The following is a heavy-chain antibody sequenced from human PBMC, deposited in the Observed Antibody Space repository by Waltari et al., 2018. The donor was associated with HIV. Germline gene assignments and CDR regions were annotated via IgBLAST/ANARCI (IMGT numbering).Heavy chain of an antibody. D-gene: IGHD3-22*01. Sequence: EVQLLESGGGLVQPGGSLRLSGAGSGFTFSNYAMSWVRQAPGKGLEWVSSISGSGGSTYYADSVKGRFTVSRDNSKDTLFLQMNSLRAEDTALYYCAKEGIIVITDAFDIWGQGTMVIVSS. CDR2: ISGSGGST. CDR3: AKEGIIVITDAFDI. CDR1: GFTFSNYA. J-gene: IGHJ3*02. V-gene: IGHV3-23*01.